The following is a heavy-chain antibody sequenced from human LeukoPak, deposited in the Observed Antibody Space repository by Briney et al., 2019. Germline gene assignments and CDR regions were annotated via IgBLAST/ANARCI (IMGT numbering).Heavy chain of an antibody. Sequence: GGSLRLSCAASGFIFSSYAMSWVRQAPGQGLEWVSAISGSGGSTYYADSVKGRFTISRDNSKNTLYLQMNSLRAEDTAVYYCAKEVGYDSSGYDDYWGQGTLVTVSS. CDR1: GFIFSSYA. CDR3: AKEVGYDSSGYDDY. J-gene: IGHJ4*02. V-gene: IGHV3-23*01. D-gene: IGHD3-22*01. CDR2: ISGSGGST.